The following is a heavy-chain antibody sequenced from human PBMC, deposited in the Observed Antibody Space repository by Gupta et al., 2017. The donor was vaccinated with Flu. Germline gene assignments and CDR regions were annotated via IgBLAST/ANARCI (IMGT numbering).Heavy chain of an antibody. CDR1: GFTFSNFN. Sequence: EVQLVESGGDLVKPGGSLRLSCSASGFTFSNFNFNWVRQAPGKGLEWVASIRSSALYSFYADSVEGRFTISRDNAKNSLFLHMSSLRAEDTAVYYCARCLSSSWYGGYYYYMDVWGKGTTVIVSS. D-gene: IGHD6-19*01. V-gene: IGHV3-21*06. J-gene: IGHJ6*03. CDR2: IRSSALYS. CDR3: ARCLSSSWYGGYYYYMDV.